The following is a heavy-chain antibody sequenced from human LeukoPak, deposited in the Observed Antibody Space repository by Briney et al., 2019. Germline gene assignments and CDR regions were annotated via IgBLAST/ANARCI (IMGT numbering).Heavy chain of an antibody. CDR3: AKDMSYSSSSYPDY. J-gene: IGHJ4*02. CDR1: GFTFDDYA. V-gene: IGHV3-9*01. D-gene: IGHD6-6*01. Sequence: GGSLRLSCAASGFTFDDYAMHWVRQAPGKGLEWVSGISWNSGSIGYADSVKGRFTISRDNAKNSLYLQMNSLRAEDTALYYCAKDMSYSSSSYPDYWGQGTLVTVPS. CDR2: ISWNSGSI.